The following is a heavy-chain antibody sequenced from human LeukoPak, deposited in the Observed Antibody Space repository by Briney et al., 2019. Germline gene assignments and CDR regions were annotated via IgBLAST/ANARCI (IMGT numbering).Heavy chain of an antibody. D-gene: IGHD4-11*01. CDR2: ISSSSSYI. CDR3: ARVKGAYSDSPFDY. CDR1: GFTFSSYS. Sequence: GGSLRLSCAASGFTFSSYSMNWVRQAPGKGLEWVSSISSSSSYIYYADSVKGRFTISRDNAKNSLYLQMNSLRAEDTAVYYCARVKGAYSDSPFDYWGQGTLVTVSS. J-gene: IGHJ4*02. V-gene: IGHV3-21*01.